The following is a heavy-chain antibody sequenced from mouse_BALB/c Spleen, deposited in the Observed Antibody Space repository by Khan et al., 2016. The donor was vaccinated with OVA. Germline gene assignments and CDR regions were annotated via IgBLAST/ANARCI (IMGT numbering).Heavy chain of an antibody. CDR3: ARGGITTGYFDY. CDR1: GYTFTSYW. D-gene: IGHD1-1*01. Sequence: QVRLQQSGTELARPGASVKLSCKASGYTFTSYWMQWVKQRPGQGLEWIGAIYPGDGNTRYTQKFKGKATLTADKSSSTVYMQLSSLASEDSAVYYCARGGITTGYFDYWGQGTTLTVSS. V-gene: IGHV1-87*01. CDR2: IYPGDGNT. J-gene: IGHJ2*01.